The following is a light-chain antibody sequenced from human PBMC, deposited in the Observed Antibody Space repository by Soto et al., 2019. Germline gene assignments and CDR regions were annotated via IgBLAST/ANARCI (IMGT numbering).Light chain of an antibody. J-gene: IGLJ3*02. Sequence: QSALTQPASVSGSPGQSITIACTGTNRDVGSYNLVSWYQQRPGEAPKLIISEVRNRPSGISYRFTGSKSGNTASLTISGLQAEDDADYYCSSYSTNSTLVFGGGTQLTVL. CDR1: NRDVGSYNL. V-gene: IGLV2-14*01. CDR2: EVR. CDR3: SSYSTNSTLV.